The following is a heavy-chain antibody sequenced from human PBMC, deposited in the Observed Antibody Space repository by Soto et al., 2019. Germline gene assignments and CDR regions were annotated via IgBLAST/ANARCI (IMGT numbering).Heavy chain of an antibody. CDR3: ARHSGYYIGATLDC. V-gene: IGHV4-30-4*01. CDR2: IHHSGTT. J-gene: IGHJ4*02. Sequence: KASETLSLTCTVSGGSISSDDYFWSWIRQPPGKGLEWIVYIHHSGTTYYSPSRKSRVTISVDRSMNQLSLKLSSVTAADTAVYYCARHSGYYIGATLDCWGQGDLVTGSS. CDR1: GGSISSDDYF. D-gene: IGHD5-12*01.